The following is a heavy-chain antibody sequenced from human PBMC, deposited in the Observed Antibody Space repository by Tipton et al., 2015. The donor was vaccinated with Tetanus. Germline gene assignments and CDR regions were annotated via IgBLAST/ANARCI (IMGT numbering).Heavy chain of an antibody. CDR1: GGSIISGGYY. V-gene: IGHV4-31*03. J-gene: IGHJ4*01. CDR3: ARDQARGARGWNCFDC. D-gene: IGHD1-26*01. CDR2: IYSSGST. Sequence: TLSLTCTVSGGSIISGGYYWSWIRQHPGKGLEWIGDIYSSGSTYYNPSLKSRVTISVDTSKNQLSLNLDSVTAADTAVYYCARDQARGARGWNCFDCRGPGTLGTVSS.